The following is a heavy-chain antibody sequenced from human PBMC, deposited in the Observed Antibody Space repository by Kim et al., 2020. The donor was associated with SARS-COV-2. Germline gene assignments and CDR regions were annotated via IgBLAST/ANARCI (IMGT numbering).Heavy chain of an antibody. CDR3: AKDKGPGATGYYYYGMDV. V-gene: IGHV3-43*01. Sequence: GGSLRLSCAASGFTFDDYTMHWVRQAPGKGLEWVSLISWDGDSTYYADSVKGRFTISRDNSKNSLYLQMNSLRTDDTALYYCAKDKGPGATGYYYYGMDVWGQGTPVTVSS. J-gene: IGHJ6*02. CDR2: ISWDGDST. D-gene: IGHD6-25*01. CDR1: GFTFDDYT.